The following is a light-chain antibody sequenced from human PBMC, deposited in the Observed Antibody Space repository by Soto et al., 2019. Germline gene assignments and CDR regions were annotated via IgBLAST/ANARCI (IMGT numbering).Light chain of an antibody. CDR2: DAS. J-gene: IGKJ5*01. CDR1: QSVSSGY. V-gene: IGKV3-11*01. Sequence: ILLTQSPATLSLYPGEIASLSCRASQSVSSGYLAWYQQKPGQAPRLLIYDASNRATGIPARFSGSGSGTDFTLTISSLEPEDFAVYYCQQRSNWPLTFAQGTRLEIK. CDR3: QQRSNWPLT.